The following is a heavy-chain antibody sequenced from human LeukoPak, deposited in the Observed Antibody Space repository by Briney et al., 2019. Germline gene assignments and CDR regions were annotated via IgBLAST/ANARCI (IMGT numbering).Heavy chain of an antibody. D-gene: IGHD6-13*01. V-gene: IGHV3-33*01. J-gene: IGHJ4*02. CDR1: GFTFSSYG. CDR2: IWYDGSNK. Sequence: GGSLRLSCAASGFTFSSYGMHWARQAPGKGLEWVAVIWYDGSNKYYADSVKGRFTISRDNSKNTLYLQMNSLRAEDTAVYYCARDRAAAGTGGYGYWGQGTLVTVSS. CDR3: ARDRAAAGTGGYGY.